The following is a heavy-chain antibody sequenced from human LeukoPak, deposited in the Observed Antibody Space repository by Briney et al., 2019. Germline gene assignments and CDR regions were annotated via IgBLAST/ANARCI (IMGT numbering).Heavy chain of an antibody. V-gene: IGHV3-30-3*01. CDR2: ISYDGSNK. Sequence: GGSLRLSCAASGFTFSSYAMHWVRQAPGKGLEWVAVISYDGSNKYYADSVKGRFTISRDNSKNTLYLQMNSLRAEDTAVYYCAKDFLKVGAAFDIWGQGTMVTVSS. CDR3: AKDFLKVGAAFDI. J-gene: IGHJ3*02. CDR1: GFTFSSYA. D-gene: IGHD1-26*01.